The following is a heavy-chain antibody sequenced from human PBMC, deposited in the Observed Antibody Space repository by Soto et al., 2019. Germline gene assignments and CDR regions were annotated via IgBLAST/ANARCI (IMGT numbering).Heavy chain of an antibody. J-gene: IGHJ5*02. CDR3: ARESRFLEWLSLNWFDP. CDR2: ISSSSTTI. D-gene: IGHD3-3*01. CDR1: RFTFSSYG. V-gene: IGHV3-48*02. Sequence: GGSLRLSCAASRFTFSSYGMNWVRQAPGKGLEWVSYISSSSTTIYYAESVKGRFTISRDNAKNSLYLQMNSLRDEDTAVYYCARESRFLEWLSLNWFDPWGQGTLVTVSS.